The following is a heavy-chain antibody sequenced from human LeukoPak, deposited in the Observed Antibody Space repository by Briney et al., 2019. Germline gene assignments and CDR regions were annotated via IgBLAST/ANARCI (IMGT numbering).Heavy chain of an antibody. Sequence: SETLSLTCAVYGGSFSGYYWSWIRQPPGKGLEWIGYIYYTGNIDYNPSLKSRVTISVDTSKNQFSLKLSSVTAADTAVYYCARQGGYCSGGTCYPNWFDPWGQGTLVTVSS. CDR3: ARQGGYCSGGTCYPNWFDP. CDR2: IYYTGNI. J-gene: IGHJ5*02. D-gene: IGHD2-15*01. CDR1: GGSFSGYY. V-gene: IGHV4-59*08.